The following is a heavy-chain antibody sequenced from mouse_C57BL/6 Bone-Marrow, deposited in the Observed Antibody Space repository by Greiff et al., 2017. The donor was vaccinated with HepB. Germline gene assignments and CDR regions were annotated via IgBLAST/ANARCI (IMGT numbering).Heavy chain of an antibody. CDR3: AREVLNSNYSMDY. D-gene: IGHD2-5*01. CDR2: IDPSDSET. Sequence: QVQLQQPGAELVKPGASVKMSCKASGYTFTSYWMHWVKQRPIQGLEWIGNIDPSDSETHYNQKFKDKATLTVDKSSSTAYMQLSSLTSEDSAVYYCAREVLNSNYSMDYWGQGTSVTVSS. V-gene: IGHV1-52*01. CDR1: GYTFTSYW. J-gene: IGHJ4*01.